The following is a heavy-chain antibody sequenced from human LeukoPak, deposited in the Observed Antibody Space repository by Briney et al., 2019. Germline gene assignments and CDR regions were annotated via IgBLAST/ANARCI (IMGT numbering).Heavy chain of an antibody. J-gene: IGHJ4*02. CDR1: GFTFSSYS. Sequence: GGSLRLSCAASGFTFSSYSMNWVRQAPGKGLEWVSSISSSSSYIYYANSVKGRFTISRDNAKNCLYLQMNSLRAEDTALYYCAKDQRGGTGTTRFFDYWGQGTLVTVSS. CDR2: ISSSSSYI. CDR3: AKDQRGGTGTTRFFDY. V-gene: IGHV3-21*04. D-gene: IGHD1-7*01.